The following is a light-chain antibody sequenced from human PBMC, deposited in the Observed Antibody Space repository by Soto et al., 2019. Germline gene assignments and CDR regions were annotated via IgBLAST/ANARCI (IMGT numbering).Light chain of an antibody. J-gene: IGLJ2*01. Sequence: QSALTQPPSASGSPGQSVTISCTGTSSDVGGYNYVSWYQQHPGKAPKFLVFEVSRRPSGVPDSFSGSKSGNTASLTVSGLQADEEADYYCSSYAGSNNPVIFGGGTKLTVL. CDR3: SSYAGSNNPVI. CDR1: SSDVGGYNY. CDR2: EVS. V-gene: IGLV2-8*01.